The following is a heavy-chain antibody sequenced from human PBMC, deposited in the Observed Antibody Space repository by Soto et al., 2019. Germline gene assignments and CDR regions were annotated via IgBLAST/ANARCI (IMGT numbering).Heavy chain of an antibody. CDR2: ISYDGGNK. CDR3: AKDPRDYGDWHYYFEY. V-gene: IGHV3-30*18. Sequence: PGGSMRLSCAASGFTFSSYGMHWVRQAQGKGLEWVAVISYDGGNKYYADSVKGRFTISRDNSKNTLYLQMNSLRAEDTAVYYCAKDPRDYGDWHYYFEYWGQGTLVTVSS. CDR1: GFTFSSYG. D-gene: IGHD4-17*01. J-gene: IGHJ4*02.